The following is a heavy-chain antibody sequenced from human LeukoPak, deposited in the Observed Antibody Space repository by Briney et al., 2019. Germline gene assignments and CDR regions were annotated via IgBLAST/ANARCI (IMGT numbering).Heavy chain of an antibody. Sequence: SETLSLTCAVYGGSFSGYYWSWIRQTPGKGLEWIGEINQSGRSNYNPSLKSRVTISVATSKNQFSLKLSSVTAADTAVYYCARTTEGYCRGRSCYSYYYYMDVWGKGTTVTVSS. J-gene: IGHJ6*03. D-gene: IGHD2-15*01. CDR2: INQSGRS. CDR1: GGSFSGYY. V-gene: IGHV4-34*01. CDR3: ARTTEGYCRGRSCYSYYYYMDV.